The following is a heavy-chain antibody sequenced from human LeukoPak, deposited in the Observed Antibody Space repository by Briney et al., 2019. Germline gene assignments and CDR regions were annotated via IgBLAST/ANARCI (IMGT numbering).Heavy chain of an antibody. CDR1: GYTFTSYD. CDR3: ARGSRYGSGSYCGY. Sequence: ASVKVSCKASGYTFTSYDINWVRQATGQGLEWMGWMNPNSGNTGYGQKFQGRVTMTRNTSISTAYMELSSLRSEDTAVYYCARGSRYGSGSYCGYWGQGTLVTVSS. D-gene: IGHD3-10*01. CDR2: MNPNSGNT. V-gene: IGHV1-8*01. J-gene: IGHJ4*02.